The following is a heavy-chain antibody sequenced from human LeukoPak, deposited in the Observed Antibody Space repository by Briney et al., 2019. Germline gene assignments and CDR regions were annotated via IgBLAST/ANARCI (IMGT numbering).Heavy chain of an antibody. CDR1: GFTFSSYA. J-gene: IGHJ4*02. CDR3: AKGPDSSGRTAGY. D-gene: IGHD3-22*01. Sequence: PGVSLRLSCAASGFTFSSYAMSWVRHAPGKGLEWVTAISGSGGSTYYADSVKGRFTISRDNSKNTLYLQMNSLRAEDTAVYYCAKGPDSSGRTAGYWGQGTLVTVSS. CDR2: ISGSGGST. V-gene: IGHV3-23*01.